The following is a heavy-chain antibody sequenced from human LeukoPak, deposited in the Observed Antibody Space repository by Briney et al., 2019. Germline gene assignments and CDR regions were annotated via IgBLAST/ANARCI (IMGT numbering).Heavy chain of an antibody. CDR3: ARPGWEYCSSTSCYYDY. CDR1: GYTFTGYY. CDR2: INPNSGGT. J-gene: IGHJ4*02. V-gene: IGHV1-2*02. Sequence: ASVKVSCKASGYTFTGYYMHWVRQAPGQGLEWMGWINPNSGGTNYAQKFQGRVTMTRDTSISTAYMELSRLRSDDTAVYYCARPGWEYCSSTSCYYDYWGKGTLVTVSS. D-gene: IGHD2-2*01.